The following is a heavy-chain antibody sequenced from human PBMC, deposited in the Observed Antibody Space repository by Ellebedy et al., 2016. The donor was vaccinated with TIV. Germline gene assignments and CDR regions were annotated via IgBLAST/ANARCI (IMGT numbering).Heavy chain of an antibody. D-gene: IGHD2-2*01. CDR3: AKPSVGHCNSAICYVFDY. CDR1: GFTFSSYS. CDR2: LSYDGSNE. J-gene: IGHJ4*02. Sequence: GESLKISCVASGFTFSSYSMHWVRQAPGKGLEWVAALSYDGSNEYYAESVKGRFTISRDSSKNTLYLQMNSLGAEDTAVYYCAKPSVGHCNSAICYVFDYWGQGAQVTVSS. V-gene: IGHV3-30*18.